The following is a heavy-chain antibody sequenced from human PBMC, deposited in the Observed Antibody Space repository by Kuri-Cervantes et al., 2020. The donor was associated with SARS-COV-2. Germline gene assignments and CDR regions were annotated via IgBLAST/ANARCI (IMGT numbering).Heavy chain of an antibody. V-gene: IGHV3-30*03. Sequence: GESLKISCAASGFTFSTYGMHWVRQAPGKGLEWVAVISYDGTNKYYADSVKGRFTISRDNAKNSLYLQMNSPRAEDTAVYYCLRVFSSGSSIDYWGQGTLVTVSS. CDR2: ISYDGTNK. CDR3: LRVFSSGSSIDY. CDR1: GFTFSTYG. D-gene: IGHD1-26*01. J-gene: IGHJ4*02.